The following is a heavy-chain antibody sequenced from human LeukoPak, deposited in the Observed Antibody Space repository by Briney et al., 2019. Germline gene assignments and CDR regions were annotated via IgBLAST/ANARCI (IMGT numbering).Heavy chain of an antibody. CDR2: ISLNSGSI. Sequence: PGRSLRLSCAASGFTLDDYAMRWVRPAPGKGLEWVSGISLNSGSIGYADSVKGRFTISRDNAKNSLYLQMNSLRAEDTALYYCAKDKGYGSGSYYDYWGQGTLVTVSS. J-gene: IGHJ4*02. D-gene: IGHD3-10*01. CDR3: AKDKGYGSGSYYDY. CDR1: GFTLDDYA. V-gene: IGHV3-9*01.